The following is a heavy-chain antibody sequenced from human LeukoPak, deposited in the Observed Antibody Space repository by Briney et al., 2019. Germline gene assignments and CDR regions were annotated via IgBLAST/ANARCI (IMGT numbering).Heavy chain of an antibody. D-gene: IGHD2-2*02. Sequence: SETLSLTCAVYGVSFSGYYWSWIRQPPGKGLEWIGEINHSGSTNYNPSLKSRVTISVDTSKNQFSLKLSSVTAADTAVYYCARRRVPAAIYYYYYYMDVWGKGTTVTVSS. J-gene: IGHJ6*03. V-gene: IGHV4-34*01. CDR3: ARRRVPAAIYYYYYYMDV. CDR1: GVSFSGYY. CDR2: INHSGST.